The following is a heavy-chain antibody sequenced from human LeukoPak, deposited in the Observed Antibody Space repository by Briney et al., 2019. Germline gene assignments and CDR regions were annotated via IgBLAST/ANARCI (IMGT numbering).Heavy chain of an antibody. D-gene: IGHD4-11*01. V-gene: IGHV4-38-2*02. CDR1: GYSISSGYY. CDR2: IYHSGST. Sequence: SETLSLTCTVSGYSISSGYYWGWIRQPPGKGLEWIGSIYHSGSTYYNPSLKSRVTISVDTSKNQFSLKLNSVTAADTAMYYCARDNGIAYNDYHDAFDVWGQGTMVTVSS. CDR3: ARDNGIAYNDYHDAFDV. J-gene: IGHJ3*01.